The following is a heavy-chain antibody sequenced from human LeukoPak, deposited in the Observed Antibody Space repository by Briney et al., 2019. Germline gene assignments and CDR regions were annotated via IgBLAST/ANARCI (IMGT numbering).Heavy chain of an antibody. CDR3: AKALWFGEYGFDY. CDR2: ISGSGGST. J-gene: IGHJ4*02. V-gene: IGHV3-23*01. D-gene: IGHD3-10*01. CDR1: GFTFSSYS. Sequence: GGSLRLSCAASGFTFSSYSMNWVRQAPGKGLEWVSAISGSGGSTYYADSVKGRFTISSDNSKNTLYLQMNSLRAEDTAVYYCAKALWFGEYGFDYWGQGTLVTVSS.